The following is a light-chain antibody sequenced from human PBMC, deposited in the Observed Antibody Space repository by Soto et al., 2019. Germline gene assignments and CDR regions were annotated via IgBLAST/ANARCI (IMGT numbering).Light chain of an antibody. V-gene: IGKV1-39*01. Sequence: DLQMTQSPSSLSASVGDRVTITCRASQGISRFLNWYQQKPGKAPKLLIYAAATLQSGVPSRFSGSGSGTDFSLTISSLQPEDFATYYCQQSYSTPRTFGPGTNVDIK. CDR1: QGISRF. CDR3: QQSYSTPRT. J-gene: IGKJ3*01. CDR2: AAA.